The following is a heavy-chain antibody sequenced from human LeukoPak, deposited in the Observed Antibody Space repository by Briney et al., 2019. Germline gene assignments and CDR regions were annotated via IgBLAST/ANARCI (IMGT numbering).Heavy chain of an antibody. J-gene: IGHJ4*02. CDR3: ARAQGKYYYDSSGYYFSY. CDR1: GFTFSSYG. Sequence: GGSLRLSCAASGFTFSSYGMHWVRQAPGKGLEWVAVISYDGSNKYYADSVKGRFTISRDNSKNTLYLQMNSLRAEDTAVYYCARAQGKYYYDSSGYYFSYWGQGTLVTVSS. D-gene: IGHD3-22*01. CDR2: ISYDGSNK. V-gene: IGHV3-30*03.